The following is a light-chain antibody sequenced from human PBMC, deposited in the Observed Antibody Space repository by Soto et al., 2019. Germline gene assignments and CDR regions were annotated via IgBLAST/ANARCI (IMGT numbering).Light chain of an antibody. CDR2: GNS. Sequence: QAVVTQPPSVSGAPGQRVTISCTGSSSNIGAGYDVHWYQQLPGTAPKLLIYGNSNRPSGVPDRFSGSKSGTSASLANTGLQAEDEADYYCQSYDSSLSGAVFGGGTQLTVL. V-gene: IGLV1-40*01. J-gene: IGLJ7*01. CDR1: SSNIGAGYD. CDR3: QSYDSSLSGAV.